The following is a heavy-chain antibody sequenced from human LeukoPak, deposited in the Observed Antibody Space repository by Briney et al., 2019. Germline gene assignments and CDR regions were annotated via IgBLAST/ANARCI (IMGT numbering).Heavy chain of an antibody. V-gene: IGHV4-34*01. CDR1: GFTFGDYA. D-gene: IGHD3-10*01. Sequence: GSLRLSCTASGFTFGDYAMSWVRQAPGKGLEWIGEINHSGSTNYNPSLKSRVTISVDMSKNQFSLELSFVTAADTAVYYCARGPASGSNFAWFDPWGQGTLVTVSS. CDR3: ARGPASGSNFAWFDP. CDR2: INHSGST. J-gene: IGHJ5*02.